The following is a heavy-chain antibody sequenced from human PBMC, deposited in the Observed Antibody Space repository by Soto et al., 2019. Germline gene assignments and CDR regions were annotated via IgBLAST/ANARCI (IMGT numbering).Heavy chain of an antibody. V-gene: IGHV5-10-1*03. CDR3: ARGSYSVWGWFDP. J-gene: IGHJ5*02. D-gene: IGHD3-10*01. Sequence: EVQLVQSGAEVKKPGESLRISCKGSGDTFTSYWINWVRQMPGKGLEWMGRIDPSDSNINYSPSFQGHVTISADKSLSTAYLQWSSLKASDSAMYYCARGSYSVWGWFDPWGQGTLVTVSS. CDR2: IDPSDSNI. CDR1: GDTFTSYW.